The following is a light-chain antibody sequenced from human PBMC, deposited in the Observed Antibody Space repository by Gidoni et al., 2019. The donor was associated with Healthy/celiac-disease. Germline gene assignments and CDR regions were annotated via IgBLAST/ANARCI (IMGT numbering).Light chain of an antibody. CDR3: QQRSNWPRS. CDR1: QSVSSY. V-gene: IGKV3-11*01. J-gene: IGKJ4*01. Sequence: EIVLTQSPATLSLSPGERATLSCRASQSVSSYLAWYQQKPGQAPRLLIYDASNRATGIPARFSGSGSGTDFTITISSLEPEDFAVYYCQQRSNWPRSFGGGTKVEIK. CDR2: DAS.